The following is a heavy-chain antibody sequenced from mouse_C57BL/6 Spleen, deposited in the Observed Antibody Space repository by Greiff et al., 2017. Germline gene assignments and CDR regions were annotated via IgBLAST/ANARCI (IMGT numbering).Heavy chain of an antibody. CDR2: IYPSDSET. J-gene: IGHJ2*01. V-gene: IGHV1-61*01. Sequence: QVQLQQPGAELVRPGSSVKLSCKASGYTFTSYWMDWVKQRPGQGLEWIGNIYPSDSETHYNQKFKDKATLTVDKSSSTAYMQLSSLRSEDSAVYYCARGAYYYGSSFYFDYWGQGTTLTVSS. CDR1: GYTFTSYW. CDR3: ARGAYYYGSSFYFDY. D-gene: IGHD1-1*01.